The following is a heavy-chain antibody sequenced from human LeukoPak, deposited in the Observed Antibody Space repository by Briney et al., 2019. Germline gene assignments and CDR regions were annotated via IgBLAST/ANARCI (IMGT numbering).Heavy chain of an antibody. CDR2: IIPILGIA. Sequence: SVKVSCRASGGTFSNYAISWVRQAPGQGLEWMGRIIPILGIANYAQKFQGRVTITADKSTSTAYMELSSLRSEDTAVYYCARDSDKSGDYWGQGTLVTVSS. V-gene: IGHV1-69*04. CDR3: ARDSDKSGDY. D-gene: IGHD3-10*01. CDR1: GGTFSNYA. J-gene: IGHJ4*02.